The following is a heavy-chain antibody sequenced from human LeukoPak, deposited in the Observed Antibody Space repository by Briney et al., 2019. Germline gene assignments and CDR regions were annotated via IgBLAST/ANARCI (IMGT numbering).Heavy chain of an antibody. V-gene: IGHV3-74*01. CDR2: INNDGSST. CDR1: GFTFSNYW. J-gene: IGHJ6*02. D-gene: IGHD5-18*01. CDR3: ARVGYSYNYGWWYGLDV. Sequence: GGSLRLSCAASGFTFSNYWMHWVRQVPGKGLVWVSRINNDGSSTTYADSVKGRFTISRDNAKNTLYLQMNSLRAEDTAVYYCARVGYSYNYGWWYGLDVWGQGATVTVSS.